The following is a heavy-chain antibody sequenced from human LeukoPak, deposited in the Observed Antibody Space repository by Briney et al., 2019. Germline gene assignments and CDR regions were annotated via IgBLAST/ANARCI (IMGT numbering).Heavy chain of an antibody. CDR3: ARGRLASTATTTYDY. V-gene: IGHV3-64*01. D-gene: IGHD4-17*01. CDR1: GFTFSIYA. J-gene: IGHJ4*02. CDR2: ISGNGGST. Sequence: GGSLRRSCAASGFTFSIYAMHWVRQAPGKGLEYVSAISGNGGSTYYAHSVKGRFTISRDNSKNTLYLQMGSLRAEDMAVYYCARGRLASTATTTYDYWGQGTLVTVSS.